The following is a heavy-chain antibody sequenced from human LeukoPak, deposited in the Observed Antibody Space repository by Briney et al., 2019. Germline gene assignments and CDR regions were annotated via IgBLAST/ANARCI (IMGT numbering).Heavy chain of an antibody. V-gene: IGHV1-18*04. CDR2: ISASSGNR. D-gene: IGHD2-15*01. Sequence: ASVKVSCKASGYTFTNYHINCVRQAPGQGLEWMGWISASSGNRNYAQKLQGRVTMTTDTSTTTAYMELRNLRSDDTAVYYCARSSQEEAIVRPSDYWGQGTLVTVSS. J-gene: IGHJ4*02. CDR3: ARSSQEEAIVRPSDY. CDR1: GYTFTNYH.